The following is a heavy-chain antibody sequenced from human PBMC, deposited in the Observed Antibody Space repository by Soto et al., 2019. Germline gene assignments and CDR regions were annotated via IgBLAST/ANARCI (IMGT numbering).Heavy chain of an antibody. CDR1: GYTFTSYY. J-gene: IGHJ6*02. V-gene: IGHV1-46*01. CDR2: INPSGGST. CDR3: ARDALVVVAATPADNYYGMDV. Sequence: ASVKVSCKASGYTFTSYYMHWVRQAPGQGLEGRGIINPSGGSTSDAQKFQGRVTMTRDTSTSTVYMELSSLRSEDTAVYYCARDALVVVAATPADNYYGMDVWGQGTTVTVSS. D-gene: IGHD2-15*01.